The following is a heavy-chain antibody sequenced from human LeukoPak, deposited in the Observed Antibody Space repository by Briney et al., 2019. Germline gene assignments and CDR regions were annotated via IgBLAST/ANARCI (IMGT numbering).Heavy chain of an antibody. J-gene: IGHJ5*02. CDR1: GYSFTSHY. CDR3: ARARPYLRWFDP. CDR2: INPNSGGT. D-gene: IGHD2-2*02. Sequence: ASVKVSCKASGYSFTSHYMHWVRQAPGQGLEWMGWINPNSGGTNYAQKFQGRVTLTRDTSISTAYMELSRLRSDDTAVYYCARARPYLRWFDPWGQGTLVTVSS. V-gene: IGHV1-2*02.